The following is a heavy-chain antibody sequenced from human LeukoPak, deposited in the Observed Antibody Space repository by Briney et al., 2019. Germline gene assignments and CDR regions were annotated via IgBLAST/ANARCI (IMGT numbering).Heavy chain of an antibody. CDR2: MDHSGSSI. V-gene: IGHV3-11*04. CDR1: GFTFSDYY. Sequence: GGSLRLSCAASGFTFSDYYMTWIRQAPGKGLEWVAYMDHSGSSIYYADSVKGRFTISRDNVKKSLYLQMDSLRADDTAVYYCARHAGTAVTAAIDPWGQGSLVTVSS. CDR3: ARHAGTAVTAAIDP. J-gene: IGHJ5*02. D-gene: IGHD2-21*02.